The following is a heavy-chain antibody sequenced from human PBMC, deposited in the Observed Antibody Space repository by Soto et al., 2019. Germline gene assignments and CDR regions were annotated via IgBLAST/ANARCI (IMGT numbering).Heavy chain of an antibody. CDR2: ISSSSSYI. D-gene: IGHD6-19*01. J-gene: IGHJ3*02. V-gene: IGHV3-21*01. CDR1: GFTFSSYS. Sequence: GGSLRLSCAASGFTFSSYSMNWVRQAPGKGLEWVSSISSSSSYIYYADSVKGRFTISRDNAKNSLYLQMNSLRAEDTAVYYCARVDGWYGFDIWGQGTMVTVSS. CDR3: ARVDGWYGFDI.